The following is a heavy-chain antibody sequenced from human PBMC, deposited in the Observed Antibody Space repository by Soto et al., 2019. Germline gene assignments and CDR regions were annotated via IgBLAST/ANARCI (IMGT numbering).Heavy chain of an antibody. CDR1: GGTFSSYA. Sequence: QVQLVQSGAEVKKPGSSVEVSCKAVGGTFSSYAISWVRQAPGQGLEWMGGITPIFGTTNYAQKFQGRITGRLTSSTSTVYMELSSLISEHRAIYYCARWIRITGANDINDYGLDVWGQGTTVTVSS. J-gene: IGHJ6*02. CDR3: ARWIRITGANDINDYGLDV. D-gene: IGHD1-1*01. CDR2: ITPIFGTT. V-gene: IGHV1-69*06.